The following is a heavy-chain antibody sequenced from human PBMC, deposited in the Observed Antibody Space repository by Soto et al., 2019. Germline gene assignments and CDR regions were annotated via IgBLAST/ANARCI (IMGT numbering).Heavy chain of an antibody. CDR1: GGPFISYA. J-gene: IGHJ4*02. V-gene: IGHV1-69*01. CDR3: VKWNGFGDS. D-gene: IGHD1-1*01. Sequence: VKVAFKASGGPFISYAIIWVRQAPGQGLEWMGGIIPIFGTANYAQKFQGRVTITADESTSTAYMVYLQMDSLGVEDTAVYYCVKWNGFGDSWGQGTLVTVSS. CDR2: IIPIFGTA.